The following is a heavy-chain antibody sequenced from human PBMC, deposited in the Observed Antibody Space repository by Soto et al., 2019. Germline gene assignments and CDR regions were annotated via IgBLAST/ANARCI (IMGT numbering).Heavy chain of an antibody. CDR3: FSDLVVSPGY. CDR1: GYTFTSYA. Sequence: QVQLVQSGAEEKKPGASVKVSCKASGYTFTSYAMHWVRQAPGQRLEWMGWINAGTDDTKYSQKFQGRATITRDTSACTAYIGLSSLKSEDNAVYYGFSDLVVSPGYWGQGTLVTVSS. V-gene: IGHV1-3*05. CDR2: INAGTDDT. J-gene: IGHJ4*02. D-gene: IGHD2-8*02.